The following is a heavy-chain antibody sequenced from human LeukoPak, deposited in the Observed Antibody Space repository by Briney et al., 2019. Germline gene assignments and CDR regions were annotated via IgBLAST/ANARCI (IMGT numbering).Heavy chain of an antibody. Sequence: GESLKISCKDSGYSFTSYWIGWVRQMPGKGLEWMGIIYPGDSDTRYSPSFQGQVTISADKSISTAYLQWSSLKASDTAMYYCARHTLATNYYYYYMDVWGKGTTVTVSS. D-gene: IGHD5-12*01. CDR3: ARHTLATNYYYYYMDV. CDR2: IYPGDSDT. CDR1: GYSFTSYW. V-gene: IGHV5-51*01. J-gene: IGHJ6*03.